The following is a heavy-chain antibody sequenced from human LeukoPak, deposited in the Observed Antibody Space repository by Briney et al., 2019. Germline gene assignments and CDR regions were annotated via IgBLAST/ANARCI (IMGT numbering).Heavy chain of an antibody. CDR2: MKYDGTTK. Sequence: PGGSLRLSCAVSGFTFSTYCMAWVRQAPGKGLEWVANMKYDGTTKHYADSVKGRFTISRDNAKNSLYLQMNSLRAEDTAVYYCARDQVGALDFWGLGSLVTVSS. CDR3: ARDQVGALDF. V-gene: IGHV3-7*01. CDR1: GFTFSTYC. J-gene: IGHJ4*02. D-gene: IGHD3-16*01.